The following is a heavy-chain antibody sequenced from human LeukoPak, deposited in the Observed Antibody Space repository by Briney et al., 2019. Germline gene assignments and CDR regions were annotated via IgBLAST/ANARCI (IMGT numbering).Heavy chain of an antibody. CDR1: GGSVSDYY. CDR3: ASRKLGNDY. Sequence: SETLSLTCTISGGSVSDYYWSWIRQSPGKGLEWIGYIYHTGSTSYSPSLKSRVTISADTSQNQFSLKLSSVTAADTAVHYCASRKLGNDYWGQGTLVTVSS. D-gene: IGHD7-27*01. V-gene: IGHV4-59*02. CDR2: IYHTGST. J-gene: IGHJ4*02.